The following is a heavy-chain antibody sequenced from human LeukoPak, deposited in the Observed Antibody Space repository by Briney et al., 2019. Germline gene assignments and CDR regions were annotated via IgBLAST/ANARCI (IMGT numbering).Heavy chain of an antibody. V-gene: IGHV3-74*01. CDR3: ARGRGTAMVKSAFDI. CDR2: INSDGSST. J-gene: IGHJ3*02. D-gene: IGHD5-18*01. Sequence: GGSLRLSCAASGFTFSSYWMHWVRQAPGKGLVWVSRINSDGSSTSYADSVKGRFTISRDNAKNTLYLQMNSPRAEDTAVYYCARGRGTAMVKSAFDIWGQGTMVTVYS. CDR1: GFTFSSYW.